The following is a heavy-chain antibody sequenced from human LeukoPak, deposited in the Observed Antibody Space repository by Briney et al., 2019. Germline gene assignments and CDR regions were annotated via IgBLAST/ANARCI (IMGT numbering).Heavy chain of an antibody. CDR3: ARERTGFYAEY. J-gene: IGHJ4*02. CDR2: ISYDGSVQ. Sequence: GGSLRLSCIASGFTFSDYWMHWVRQAPGEGLEWVALISYDGSVQYYADSVKGRFTISRDSPKNTLYLQMNSLRPEDTAVYYCARERTGFYAEYWGQGTLVTVSS. D-gene: IGHD3/OR15-3a*01. CDR1: GFTFSDYW. V-gene: IGHV3-30*03.